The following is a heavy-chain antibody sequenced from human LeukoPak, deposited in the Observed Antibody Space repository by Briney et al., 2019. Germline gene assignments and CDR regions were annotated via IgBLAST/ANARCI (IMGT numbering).Heavy chain of an antibody. J-gene: IGHJ4*02. CDR2: ISSSSSTI. CDR3: ARDQSYYRV. D-gene: IGHD1-14*01. Sequence: GGSLRLSCAASGFTFSSYSMNWVRQAPGKGLEWVSYISSSSSTIYYADSVKGRFTISRDNAKNSLYLQINSLRAEDTAVYYCARDQSYYRVWGQGTLVTVSS. V-gene: IGHV3-48*01. CDR1: GFTFSSYS.